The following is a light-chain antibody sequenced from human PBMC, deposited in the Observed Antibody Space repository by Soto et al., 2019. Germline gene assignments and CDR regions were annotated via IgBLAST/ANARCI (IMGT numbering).Light chain of an antibody. CDR2: DAS. J-gene: IGKJ3*01. CDR1: QSVSSF. CDR3: QQRSNWPPFT. V-gene: IGKV3-11*01. Sequence: EVVLTQSPATLSLSPGERATLSCRASQSVSSFLDWYQQKPGQTPRLLIYDASNRATGIPARFSGSGSGTDFTLTISSLESEDFAVYYCQQRSNWPPFTFGPGTTVDVK.